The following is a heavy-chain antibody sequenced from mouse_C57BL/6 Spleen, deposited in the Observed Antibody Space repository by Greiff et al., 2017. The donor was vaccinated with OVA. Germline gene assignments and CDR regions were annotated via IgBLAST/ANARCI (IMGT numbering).Heavy chain of an antibody. V-gene: IGHV1-80*01. J-gene: IGHJ1*03. D-gene: IGHD1-1*01. CDR2: IYPGDGDT. Sequence: QVQLKESGAELVKPGASVKISCKASGYAFSSYWMNWVKQRPGKGLEWIGQIYPGDGDTNYNRKFKGKAKLTADKSSSTAYMQLSSLTSEDSAVYFCATPDYYGSSYVGWYFDVWGTGTTVTVSS. CDR3: ATPDYYGSSYVGWYFDV. CDR1: GYAFSSYW.